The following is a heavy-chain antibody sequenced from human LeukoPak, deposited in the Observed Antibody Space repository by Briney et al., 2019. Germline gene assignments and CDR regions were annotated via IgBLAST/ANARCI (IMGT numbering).Heavy chain of an antibody. CDR1: GFTFSSYS. D-gene: IGHD6-6*01. Sequence: PGGSLRLSCAASGFTFSSYSMNWVRQAPGKGLEWVSSISSSSSYIYYADSVKGRFTISRDNAKNSLYLQMNSLRAEDTAVYYCARDSSSSGFDLYYYYYMDVWGKGTTVTVSS. V-gene: IGHV3-21*01. CDR3: ARDSSSSGFDLYYYYYMDV. J-gene: IGHJ6*03. CDR2: ISSSSSYI.